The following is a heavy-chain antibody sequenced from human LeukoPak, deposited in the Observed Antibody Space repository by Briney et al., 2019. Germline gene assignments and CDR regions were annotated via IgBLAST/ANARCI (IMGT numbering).Heavy chain of an antibody. CDR2: ISGSGIGA. D-gene: IGHD5-24*01. Sequence: GGSLRLSCAASGFTFKNHAINWVRQAPGKGLEWVSGISGSGIGAYYADSVKGRFTISRDNSKNILYLQMNSLRAEDTAVYYCAGGRERDGYSIDYWGQGTLVTVSS. J-gene: IGHJ4*02. V-gene: IGHV3-23*01. CDR1: GFTFKNHA. CDR3: AGGRERDGYSIDY.